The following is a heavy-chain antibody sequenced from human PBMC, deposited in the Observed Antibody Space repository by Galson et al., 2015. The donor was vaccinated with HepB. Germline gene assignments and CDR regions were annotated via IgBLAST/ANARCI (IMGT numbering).Heavy chain of an antibody. Sequence: SLRLSCAASGFTFHNYAMSWVRQAPGRGLEWVSGISGSGGSTFYADSVKGRFTISRDNSNNTLYLQMNSLRAEDTAVYYCAKSYGDAFDLWGRGTLVTVSS. CDR2: ISGSGGST. D-gene: IGHD4-17*01. CDR3: AKSYGDAFDL. V-gene: IGHV3-23*01. J-gene: IGHJ2*01. CDR1: GFTFHNYA.